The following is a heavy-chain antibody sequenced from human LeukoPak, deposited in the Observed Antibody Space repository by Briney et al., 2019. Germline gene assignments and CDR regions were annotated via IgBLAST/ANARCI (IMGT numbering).Heavy chain of an antibody. CDR1: GFTFSIYG. V-gene: IGHV3-33*01. Sequence: EGSLRLSCAASGFTFSIYGMHWVRQAPGKGLEWVAVIWEDGTNIRYADSVKGRFTISRDNSKNTLYLQMNRLRTEDTAIYYCARVGYNSGWYEYWGQGTLVTVAS. J-gene: IGHJ4*02. CDR2: IWEDGTNI. CDR3: ARVGYNSGWYEY. D-gene: IGHD6-19*01.